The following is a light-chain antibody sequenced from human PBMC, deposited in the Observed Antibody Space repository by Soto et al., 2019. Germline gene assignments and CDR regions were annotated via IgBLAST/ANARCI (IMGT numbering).Light chain of an antibody. V-gene: IGLV2-8*01. Sequence: QSVLTQPPSASGSPGQSVTISSTGTSSNIGGYDYVSWYQQHPGKAPKLMIYEVTIRPSGVSDRFSGSKSGNTASLTVSGLQAEDEADYYCSSYTGGNPSYVFGTGTKATVL. CDR2: EVT. CDR3: SSYTGGNPSYV. CDR1: SSNIGGYDY. J-gene: IGLJ1*01.